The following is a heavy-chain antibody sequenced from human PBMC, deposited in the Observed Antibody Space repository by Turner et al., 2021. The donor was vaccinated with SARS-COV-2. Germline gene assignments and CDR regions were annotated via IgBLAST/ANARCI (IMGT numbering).Heavy chain of an antibody. CDR2: ISAYNGNT. CDR3: ARDLKWWKAFDP. Sequence: QVQLVQSGAEVKQPGASVTVSCKASGYTFTSYDISWVRQAPGQGLEWMGWISAYNGNTNYAQNLQGRVTMTTDTSTNTAYMELRSLRSDDTAVYYCARDLKWWKAFDPWGQGTLVTVSS. CDR1: GYTFTSYD. J-gene: IGHJ5*02. D-gene: IGHD2-15*01. V-gene: IGHV1-18*01.